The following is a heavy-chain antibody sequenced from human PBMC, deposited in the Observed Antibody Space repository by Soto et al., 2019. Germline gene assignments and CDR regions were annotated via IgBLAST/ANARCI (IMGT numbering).Heavy chain of an antibody. CDR2: IYYSGST. CDR3: AREGPNDAFDI. Sequence: PLEILSLTCTVSGGSISSYYWSWIRQPPGKGLEWIGYIYYSGSTNYNPSLKSRVTISVDTSKNQFSLKLSSVTAADTAVYYCAREGPNDAFDIWGQGTMVTVSS. V-gene: IGHV4-59*01. CDR1: GGSISSYY. J-gene: IGHJ3*02.